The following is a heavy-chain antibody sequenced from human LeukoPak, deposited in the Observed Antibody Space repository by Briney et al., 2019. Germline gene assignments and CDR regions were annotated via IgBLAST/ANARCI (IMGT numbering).Heavy chain of an antibody. CDR3: ARDRKPDYYDSSGRVH. CDR1: GFTFSDYY. D-gene: IGHD3-22*01. V-gene: IGHV3-11*04. CDR2: ISSSGSTI. Sequence: GGSLRLSCAASGFTFSDYYMNWVRQAPGKGLEWVSYISSSGSTIYYADSVKGRFTISRDNAKNSLYLQMNSLRAEDTAVYYCARDRKPDYYDSSGRVHWGQGTLVTVSS. J-gene: IGHJ4*02.